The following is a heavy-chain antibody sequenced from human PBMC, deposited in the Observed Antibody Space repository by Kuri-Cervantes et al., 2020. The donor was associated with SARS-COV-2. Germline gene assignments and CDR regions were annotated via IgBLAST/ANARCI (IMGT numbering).Heavy chain of an antibody. Sequence: GGSLRLSCAASGFTFSSYAMSWVRQAPGKGLEWVSAISGSGGSTYYADSVKGRFTISRDNSKNTLYLQMNSLRAEDTAVYYCAEAVRIVGATPVRGGAFDIWGQGTMVTVSS. D-gene: IGHD1-26*01. CDR3: AEAVRIVGATPVRGGAFDI. J-gene: IGHJ3*02. CDR2: ISGSGGST. V-gene: IGHV3-23*01. CDR1: GFTFSSYA.